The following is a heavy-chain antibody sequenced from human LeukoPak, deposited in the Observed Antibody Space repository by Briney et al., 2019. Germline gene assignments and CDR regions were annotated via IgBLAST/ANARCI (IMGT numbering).Heavy chain of an antibody. CDR1: GFSFSKYW. D-gene: IGHD4-23*01. Sequence: PGGSLRLSCAASGFSFSKYWMHWVRQAPGKGLVWVSRINLDGSSRSYADSVKGRFTISRDNAKNTLYLQMNSLRAEDTAVYYCVRDVMGLRGGGGLDIWGHGTMVTASS. J-gene: IGHJ3*02. CDR3: VRDVMGLRGGGGLDI. V-gene: IGHV3-74*01. CDR2: INLDGSSR.